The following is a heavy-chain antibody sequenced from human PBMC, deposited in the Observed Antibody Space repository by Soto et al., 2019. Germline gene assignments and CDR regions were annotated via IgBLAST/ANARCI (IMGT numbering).Heavy chain of an antibody. CDR1: GFTFSSCA. J-gene: IGHJ6*03. CDR2: ISGAGST. D-gene: IGHD3-10*01. CDR3: AKEAGTGSVRYDYTDV. Sequence: GGSLRLSCAASGFTFSSCAMSWVRQAPGKGLEWVSAISGAGSTYYADSVRGRFTISRDNSRNMLYLQMNSLTVEDTALYYCAKEAGTGSVRYDYTDVWGKGTTVTVS. V-gene: IGHV3-23*01.